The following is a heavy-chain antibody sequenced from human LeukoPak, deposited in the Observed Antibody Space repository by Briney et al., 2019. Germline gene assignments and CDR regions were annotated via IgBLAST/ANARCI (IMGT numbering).Heavy chain of an antibody. CDR2: MNPNSGNT. V-gene: IGHV1-8*03. D-gene: IGHD6-13*01. Sequence: ASVKVSCKASGYIFTSYDINWVRQATGQGLEWMGWMNPNSGNTGYAQKFQGRVTITRNTSISTAYMELSSLRSEDTAVYYCARGTAAAGGYWFDPWGQGTLVTVSS. CDR3: ARGTAAAGGYWFDP. J-gene: IGHJ5*02. CDR1: GYIFTSYD.